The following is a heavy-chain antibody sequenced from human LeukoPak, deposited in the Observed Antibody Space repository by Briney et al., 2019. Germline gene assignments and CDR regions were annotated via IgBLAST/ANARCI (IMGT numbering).Heavy chain of an antibody. CDR1: GGTFSSYA. V-gene: IGHV1-69*06. Sequence: SVKVSCKASGGTFSSYAISWVRQAPGQGLEWMGGIIPIFGTANYAQKFQGRVTITADKSTSTAYMELSSLRSEDTAVYYCARVMVRGVNLLMYYYYMDVWGKGTTVTISS. CDR2: IIPIFGTA. CDR3: ARVMVRGVNLLMYYYYMDV. D-gene: IGHD3-10*01. J-gene: IGHJ6*03.